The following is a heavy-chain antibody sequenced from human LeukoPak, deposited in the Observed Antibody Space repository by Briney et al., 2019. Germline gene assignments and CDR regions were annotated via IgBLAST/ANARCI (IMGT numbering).Heavy chain of an antibody. V-gene: IGHV3-21*01. CDR2: ISSSSSYI. Sequence: GGSLRLSCAASGFTFSSYGMNWVRQAPGKGLEWVSSISSSSSYIYYADSVKGRFTISRDNAKNSLYLQMNSLRAEDTAVYYCARGLGIAARPNNWFDPWGQGTLVTVSS. J-gene: IGHJ5*02. D-gene: IGHD6-6*01. CDR1: GFTFSSYG. CDR3: ARGLGIAARPNNWFDP.